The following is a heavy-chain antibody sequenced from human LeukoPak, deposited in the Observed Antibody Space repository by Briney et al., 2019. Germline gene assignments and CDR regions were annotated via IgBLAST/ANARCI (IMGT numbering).Heavy chain of an antibody. V-gene: IGHV3-11*01. J-gene: IGHJ5*02. CDR2: ISSSGSTI. CDR1: GFTFSDYY. CDR3: ARSIPLAAMLNWFDP. D-gene: IGHD2-2*01. Sequence: KSGGSLRLSCAASGFTFSDYYMSWIRQAPGKGLEWVSYISSSGSTIYYADSVKGRFTISRDNAKNSLYLQMNSLRAEDTAVYYCARSIPLAAMLNWFDPWGQGTLVTVSS.